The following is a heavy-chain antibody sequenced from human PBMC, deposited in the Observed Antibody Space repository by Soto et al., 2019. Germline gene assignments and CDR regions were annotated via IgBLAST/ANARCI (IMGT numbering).Heavy chain of an antibody. D-gene: IGHD3-3*01. CDR3: ARCRVTIFGVVIIWDAFDI. J-gene: IGHJ3*02. V-gene: IGHV3-7*01. CDR1: GFTFSSYW. CDR2: IKQDGSEK. Sequence: GGSLRLSCAASGFTFSSYWMSWVRQAPGKGLEWVANIKQDGSEKYYVDSVKGRFTISRDNAKNSLYLQMNSLRAEDTAVYYCARCRVTIFGVVIIWDAFDIWGQGTMVTVSS.